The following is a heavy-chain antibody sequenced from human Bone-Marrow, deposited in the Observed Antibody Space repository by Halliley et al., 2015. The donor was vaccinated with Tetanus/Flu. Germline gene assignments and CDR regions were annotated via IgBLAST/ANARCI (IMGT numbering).Heavy chain of an antibody. D-gene: IGHD2-21*02. Sequence: RNYEDSLRGRFTISRDKSKSTVFLQMNSLRAGDTALYYCAKWEGTRGDWYGPLDHWGQGTLVTVSS. CDR2: R. CDR3: AKWEGTRGDWYGPLDH. V-gene: IGHV3-23*01. J-gene: IGHJ4*02.